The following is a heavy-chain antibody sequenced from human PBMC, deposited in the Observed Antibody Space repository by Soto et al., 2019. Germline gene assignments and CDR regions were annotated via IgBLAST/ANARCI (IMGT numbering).Heavy chain of an antibody. D-gene: IGHD6-13*01. CDR2: MNPNSGNT. V-gene: IGHV1-8*01. CDR1: GYSFTDYD. CDR3: ARVRKLSSSSWYGWWFDP. Sequence: GASVQVSCKTSGYSFTDYDINWVRQATGQGLEWMGWMNPNSGNTGYAQKFQGRVTMTRNTSISTAYMELSSLRSEDTAVYYCARVRKLSSSSWYGWWFDPWGQGTLVTVSS. J-gene: IGHJ5*02.